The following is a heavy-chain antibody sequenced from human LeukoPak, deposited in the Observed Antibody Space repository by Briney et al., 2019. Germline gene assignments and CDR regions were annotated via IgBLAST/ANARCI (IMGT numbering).Heavy chain of an antibody. D-gene: IGHD3-10*01. CDR1: GFTFSSYA. CDR2: ISGSGGST. CDR3: ARDRYYYGSGSYGY. Sequence: GGSLRLSCAASGFTFSSYAMSWVRQAPGKGLEWVSAISGSGGSTYYADSVKGRFTISRDNAKNSLYLQMNSLRAEDTAVYYCARDRYYYGSGSYGYWGQGTLVTVSS. V-gene: IGHV3-23*01. J-gene: IGHJ4*02.